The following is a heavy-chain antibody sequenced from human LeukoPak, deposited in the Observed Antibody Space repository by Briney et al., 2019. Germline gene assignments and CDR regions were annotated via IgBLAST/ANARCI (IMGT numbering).Heavy chain of an antibody. CDR2: IIPIFGTA. D-gene: IGHD3-3*01. J-gene: IGHJ6*03. Sequence: SVKVSXKASGGTFSSYAISWVRQAPGQGLEWMGGIIPIFGTANYAQKFQGRVTITADESTSTAYMELSSLRSEDTAVYYCARANYDFWSGYFTRNSYYYYMDVWGKGTTVTVSS. CDR3: ARANYDFWSGYFTRNSYYYYMDV. V-gene: IGHV1-69*01. CDR1: GGTFSSYA.